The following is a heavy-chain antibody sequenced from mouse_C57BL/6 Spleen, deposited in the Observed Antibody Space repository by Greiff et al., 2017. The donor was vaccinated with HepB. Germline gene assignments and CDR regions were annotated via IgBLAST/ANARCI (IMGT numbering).Heavy chain of an antibody. CDR2: INPSSGYT. Sequence: VQLKESGAELARPGASVKMSCKASGYTFTSYTMHWVKQRPGQGLEWIGYINPSSGYTKYNQKFKDKATLTADKSSSTAYMQLSSLTSEDSAVYYCARGDYYGSSPWFAYWGQGTLVTVSA. V-gene: IGHV1-4*01. J-gene: IGHJ3*01. D-gene: IGHD1-1*01. CDR3: ARGDYYGSSPWFAY. CDR1: GYTFTSYT.